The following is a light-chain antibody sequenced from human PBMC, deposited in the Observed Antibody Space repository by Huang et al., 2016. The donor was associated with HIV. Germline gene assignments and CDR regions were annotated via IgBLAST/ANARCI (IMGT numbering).Light chain of an antibody. CDR2: DAS. V-gene: IGKV3-20*01. CDR3: QQYGSLPVT. Sequence: EIVLTQSPGTVSLSPGERATLSCRASQSVSSNHLAWYQQKPGQAPRLVIHDASSRATGISDRFSGSGSGTDFTLTISRLEPEDFAVYYCQQYGSLPVTFGGGTKVEIK. CDR1: QSVSSNH. J-gene: IGKJ4*01.